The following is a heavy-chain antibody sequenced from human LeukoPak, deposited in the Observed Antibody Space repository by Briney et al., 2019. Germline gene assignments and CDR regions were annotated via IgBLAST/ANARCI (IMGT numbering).Heavy chain of an antibody. CDR3: AKDAWLGTTVTPGFLDY. Sequence: GGSLRLSCAASGFTFSSYAMSRVRQAPGKGLEWVSAISGSGGSTYYADSVKGRFTISRDNSKNTLYLQMNILRAEDTAVYYCAKDAWLGTTVTPGFLDYWGQGTLVTVSS. D-gene: IGHD4-17*01. J-gene: IGHJ4*02. V-gene: IGHV3-23*01. CDR2: ISGSGGST. CDR1: GFTFSSYA.